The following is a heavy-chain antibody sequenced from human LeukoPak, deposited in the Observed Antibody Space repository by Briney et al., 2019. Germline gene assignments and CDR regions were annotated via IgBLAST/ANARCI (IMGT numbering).Heavy chain of an antibody. J-gene: IGHJ4*02. CDR3: ASGIVVVPAAIGPFGY. D-gene: IGHD2-2*02. V-gene: IGHV3-23*01. CDR2: ISGSGGRT. CDR1: GFTFSSYA. Sequence: PGGSLRLSCAASGFTFSSYAMSWVRHAPGKGLEWVSAISGSGGRTDYADSVKGRFTISRDNSKNTVYLQMNSLRAEDTSVYYCASGIVVVPAAIGPFGYWGQGTLVTVSS.